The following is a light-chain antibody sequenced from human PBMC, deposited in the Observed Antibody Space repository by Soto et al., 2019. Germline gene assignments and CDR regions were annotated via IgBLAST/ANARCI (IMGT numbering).Light chain of an antibody. Sequence: QPVLTQPPSVSGAPGQRVTISCTGSSSNIGAGYDVHWYQQLPGTAPKLLIYENNSRPSGVPDRFSGSKSGTSASLAITGLQAEDEADYYCQSYENRLSGAYMVLGGGTQLTVL. CDR1: SSNIGAGYD. V-gene: IGLV1-40*01. CDR2: ENN. CDR3: QSYENRLSGAYMV. J-gene: IGLJ2*01.